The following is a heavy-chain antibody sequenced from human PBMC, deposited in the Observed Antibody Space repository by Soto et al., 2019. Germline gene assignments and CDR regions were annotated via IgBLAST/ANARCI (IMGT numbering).Heavy chain of an antibody. Sequence: GGSLILSCAASGFTFSSYSMKWVRQAPGKGLEWVSLIGGSGTPTYYADSVKGRFTISRDNSGNTLFLEMYSLRAEDTAVYYCARYIPGVRYYGMDVWGQGTTVTVSS. J-gene: IGHJ6*02. D-gene: IGHD2-2*01. V-gene: IGHV3-23*01. CDR3: ARYIPGVRYYGMDV. CDR1: GFTFSSYS. CDR2: IGGSGTPT.